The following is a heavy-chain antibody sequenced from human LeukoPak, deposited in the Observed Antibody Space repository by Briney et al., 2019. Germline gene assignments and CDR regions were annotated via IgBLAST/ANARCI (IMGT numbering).Heavy chain of an antibody. CDR2: IRFDGSKQ. CDR3: ARVPSSSWYSGIWFDP. D-gene: IGHD6-13*01. V-gene: IGHV3-30*02. Sequence: GGSLRLSCAASGFTFRRFAMDWVRQAPGKGLEWVAFIRFDGSKQDYADSVKGRFTISRDNAKDTLYLQMNSLRVEDTAIYYCARVPSSSWYSGIWFDPWGQGTLVTVSS. J-gene: IGHJ5*02. CDR1: GFTFRRFA.